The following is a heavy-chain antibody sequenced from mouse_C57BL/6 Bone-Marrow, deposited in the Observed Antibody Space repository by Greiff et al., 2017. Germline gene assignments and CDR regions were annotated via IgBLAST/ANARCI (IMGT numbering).Heavy chain of an antibody. J-gene: IGHJ2*01. D-gene: IGHD2-5*01. CDR2: ISYDGSN. CDR3: ARGVYSNYGVYFDY. V-gene: IGHV3-6*01. CDR1: GYSITSGYY. Sequence: EVKLQESGPGLVKPSQSLSLTCSVTGYSITSGYYWNWIRQFPGNKLEWMGYISYDGSNNYNQSLKNRISITRDTSKNQFFLKLNSVTTEDTATYYCARGVYSNYGVYFDYWGQGTTLTVSS.